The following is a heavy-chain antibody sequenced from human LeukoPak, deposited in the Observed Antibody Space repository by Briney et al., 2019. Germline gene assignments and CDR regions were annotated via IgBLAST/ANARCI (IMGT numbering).Heavy chain of an antibody. Sequence: GGSLRLSCAASGFTFSNTWMSWVRQAPGKGLEWVGRVKSENDGGTTDYASPVRGRFVISRDDSKNTLYLQMSGLRMEDTAVYYCTTAAALGWGQGTLVTVSS. CDR1: GFTFSNTW. CDR2: VKSENDGGTT. CDR3: TTAAALG. D-gene: IGHD6-25*01. J-gene: IGHJ4*02. V-gene: IGHV3-15*01.